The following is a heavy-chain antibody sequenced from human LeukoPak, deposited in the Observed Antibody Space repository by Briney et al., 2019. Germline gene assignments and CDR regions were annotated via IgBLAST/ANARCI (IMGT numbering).Heavy chain of an antibody. CDR1: GFTFSNYA. J-gene: IGHJ3*02. CDR2: IDVGSYT. CDR3: ARYGNGAWLGHYAFDM. D-gene: IGHD6-19*01. V-gene: IGHV3-21*01. Sequence: GGSLRLSCAVSGFTFSNYAMNWIRQAPGKGLEWVSSIDVGSYTYYAGSVKGRFTISRDNAENSLYLQMNSLRAEDTAVYYCARYGNGAWLGHYAFDMWGQGTMVTVSS.